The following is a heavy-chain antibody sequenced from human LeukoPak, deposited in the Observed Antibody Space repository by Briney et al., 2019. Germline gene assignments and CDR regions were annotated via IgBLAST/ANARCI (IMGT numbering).Heavy chain of an antibody. CDR2: ISGRGGRT. J-gene: IGHJ3*02. CDR1: GFTFSSYD. Sequence: GGSLRPSCAASGFTFSSYDMSWVRQAPGKGLEWVSGISGRGGRTYYAESVKGRFTISRDNSKNTLYLQMNSLRAEDTAVYYCAKALMTPSDSRPDGAFDIWGQGTMVTVSS. D-gene: IGHD3-22*01. V-gene: IGHV3-23*01. CDR3: AKALMTPSDSRPDGAFDI.